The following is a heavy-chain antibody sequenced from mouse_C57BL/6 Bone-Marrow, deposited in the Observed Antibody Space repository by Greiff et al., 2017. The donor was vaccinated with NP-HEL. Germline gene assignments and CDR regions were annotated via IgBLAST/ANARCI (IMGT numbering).Heavy chain of an antibody. Sequence: QVQLKESGPGILQSSQTLSLTCSFSGFSLSTSGMGVSWIRQPSGKGLEWLAHLYWDDDKRYNPSLKRRLTISKDTSRNQVFLKITSVDTADTATYYCARRDGTTVVAVVMDDWGQGTSVTVSS. CDR2: LYWDDDK. CDR3: ARRDGTTVVAVVMDD. CDR1: GFSLSTSGMG. V-gene: IGHV8-12*01. D-gene: IGHD1-1*01. J-gene: IGHJ4*01.